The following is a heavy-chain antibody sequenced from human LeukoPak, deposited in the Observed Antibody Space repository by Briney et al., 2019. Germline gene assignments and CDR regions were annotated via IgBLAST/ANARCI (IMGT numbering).Heavy chain of an antibody. V-gene: IGHV1-2*02. CDR3: AGLNHDYSTLGLAFDY. J-gene: IGHJ4*02. CDR1: GYTFTGYY. CDR2: INPNSGGT. Sequence: ASVKVSCKASGYTFTGYYMHWVRQAPGQGLEWMGWINPNSGGTNYAQKFQGRVTMTRDTSISTAYMELSRLRSDDTAVYYCAGLNHDYSTLGLAFDYWGQGTLVTVSS. D-gene: IGHD4-11*01.